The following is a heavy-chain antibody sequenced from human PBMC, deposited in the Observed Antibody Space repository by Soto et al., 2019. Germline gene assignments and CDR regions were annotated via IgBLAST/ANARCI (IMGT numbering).Heavy chain of an antibody. CDR1: GYTFTSYA. V-gene: IGHV1-3*01. CDR3: AKVLPMIVVVITYFDY. D-gene: IGHD3-22*01. CDR2: INADIGNT. J-gene: IGHJ4*02. Sequence: ASVKLSCKASGYTFTSYAMHWVRQAPGQRLKWMGWINADIGNTNYSQKLQGRVTMTTDTSTSTAYMELRSLRAEDTAVYYCAKVLPMIVVVITYFDYWGQGTLVTVSS.